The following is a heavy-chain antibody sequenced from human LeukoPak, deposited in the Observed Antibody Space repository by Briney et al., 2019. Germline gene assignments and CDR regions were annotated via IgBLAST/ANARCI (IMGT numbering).Heavy chain of an antibody. J-gene: IGHJ6*03. D-gene: IGHD2-2*01. CDR2: INWNGGST. CDR1: GFTFDDYG. Sequence: GGSLRLSCAASGFTFDDYGMSWVRQAPGKGLEWVSGINWNGGSTGYADSVKGRFTISRDNAKNSLYLQMNCLRAEDTALYYCARAREEYCSSTSCYRRYYYYMDVWGKGTTVTVSS. CDR3: ARAREEYCSSTSCYRRYYYYMDV. V-gene: IGHV3-20*04.